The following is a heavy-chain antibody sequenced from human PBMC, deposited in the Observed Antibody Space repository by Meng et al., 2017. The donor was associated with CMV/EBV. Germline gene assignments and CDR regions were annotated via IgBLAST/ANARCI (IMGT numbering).Heavy chain of an antibody. Sequence: SAKVSCKASGGTFSSYAISWVRQAPGQGLEWMGGIIPILGIANYAQKFQGRVTITADKSTSTAYMELSSLRSEDTAVYYCARENGVAGVEHFDYWGQGTLVTVSS. J-gene: IGHJ4*02. D-gene: IGHD3-3*01. CDR2: IIPILGIA. CDR3: ARENGVAGVEHFDY. V-gene: IGHV1-69*10. CDR1: GGTFSSYA.